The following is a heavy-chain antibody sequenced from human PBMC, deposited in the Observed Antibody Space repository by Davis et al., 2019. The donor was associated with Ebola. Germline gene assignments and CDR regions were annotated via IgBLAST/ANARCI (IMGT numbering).Heavy chain of an antibody. CDR2: IGTMFYSGST. Sequence: MPSETLSLTCSVSGGSISRSGHYWGWIRQPPGKGLEWIGSIGTMFYSGSTHYNPSLKSRVSISVDTSKNQFSLKISSVTAADTAVYYCARWHGYDSFDYWGQGTLVTVSS. D-gene: IGHD5-12*01. V-gene: IGHV4-39*01. CDR1: GGSISRSGHY. CDR3: ARWHGYDSFDY. J-gene: IGHJ4*02.